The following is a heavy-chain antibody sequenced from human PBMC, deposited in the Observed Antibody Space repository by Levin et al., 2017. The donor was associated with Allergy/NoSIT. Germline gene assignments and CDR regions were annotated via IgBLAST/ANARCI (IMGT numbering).Heavy chain of an antibody. CDR1: GFTFKSYG. CDR2: IWYDGTKT. D-gene: IGHD6-13*01. J-gene: IGHJ4*02. Sequence: SCEASGFTFKSYGMHWVRQAPGKGLEWMSVIWYDGTKTYYADSVKGRFTISRDNSMNTLYLQMTGLRVEDTAVYYCATTGATAGTIDSWGQGTLVTVS. V-gene: IGHV3-33*01. CDR3: ATTGATAGTIDS.